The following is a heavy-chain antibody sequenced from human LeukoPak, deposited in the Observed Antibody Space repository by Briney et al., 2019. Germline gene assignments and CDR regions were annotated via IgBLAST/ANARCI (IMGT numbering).Heavy chain of an antibody. CDR3: AKAGYCSSTSCYINWFDP. CDR1: GFTFSSYA. D-gene: IGHD2-2*02. J-gene: IGHJ5*02. CDR2: ISGSGGST. V-gene: IGHV3-23*01. Sequence: GGSLRLSCAASGFTFSSYAMSWVRQAPGKGLEWVSAISGSGGSTYYADSVKGRFTISRDNSKNTLHLQMNSLRAADTAVYYCAKAGYCSSTSCYINWFDPWGQGTLVTVSS.